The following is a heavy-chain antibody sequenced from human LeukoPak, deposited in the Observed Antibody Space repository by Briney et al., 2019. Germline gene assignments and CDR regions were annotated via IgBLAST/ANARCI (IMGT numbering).Heavy chain of an antibody. CDR2: ISGSGGST. D-gene: IGHD2-2*01. Sequence: GGSLRLSCAASGFTFSSYAMSWVRRAPGKGVEWVSAISGSGGSTYYADSVKGRFTISRDNSKNTLYLQMNSLRAEDTAVYYCAKDQYQLLVRSYYYYGMDVWGKGTTVTVSS. CDR3: AKDQYQLLVRSYYYYGMDV. CDR1: GFTFSSYA. V-gene: IGHV3-23*01. J-gene: IGHJ6*04.